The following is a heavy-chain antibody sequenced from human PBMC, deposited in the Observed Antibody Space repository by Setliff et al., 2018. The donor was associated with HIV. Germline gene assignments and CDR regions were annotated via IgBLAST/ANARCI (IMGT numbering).Heavy chain of an antibody. Sequence: GGSLRLSCVASGFTFSNYALSWVRQAPGKGLQWVSTVIGTGGGTYYGDSVKGRFIISRDNSRDTLYLQMSNLRAEDTAIYYCARDGNYYYYYMDVWGKGTTVTVSS. CDR2: VIGTGGGT. J-gene: IGHJ6*03. CDR3: ARDGNYYYYYMDV. V-gene: IGHV3-23*01. D-gene: IGHD1-26*01. CDR1: GFTFSNYA.